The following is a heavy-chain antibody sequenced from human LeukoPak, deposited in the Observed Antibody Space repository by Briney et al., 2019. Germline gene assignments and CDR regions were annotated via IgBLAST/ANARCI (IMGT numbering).Heavy chain of an antibody. V-gene: IGHV3-11*04. CDR1: GFTFSDYY. CDR2: ISSNGINI. D-gene: IGHD6-19*01. J-gene: IGHJ4*02. Sequence: GGSLRLSCAAFGFTFSDYYMSWIRQAPGKGLEWVSHISSNGINIYYADSVKGRFTISRDNAKNSLYLQMNSLRAEDTAVYYCAREKGSGLDYWGQGTLVTVSS. CDR3: AREKGSGLDY.